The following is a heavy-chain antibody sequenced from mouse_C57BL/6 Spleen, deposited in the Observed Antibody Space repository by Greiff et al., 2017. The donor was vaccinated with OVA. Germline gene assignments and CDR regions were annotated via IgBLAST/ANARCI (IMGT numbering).Heavy chain of an antibody. D-gene: IGHD3-1*01. V-gene: IGHV1-80*01. Sequence: QVQLQQSGAELVKPGASVKISCKASGYAFSSYWMNWVKQRPGKGLEWIGQIYPGDGDTNYNGKFKGKATLTADKSSSAAYMQLSSLASEDSAVYLCARETSGYAMDYWGQGTTVTVSS. CDR3: ARETSGYAMDY. J-gene: IGHJ4*01. CDR2: IYPGDGDT. CDR1: GYAFSSYW.